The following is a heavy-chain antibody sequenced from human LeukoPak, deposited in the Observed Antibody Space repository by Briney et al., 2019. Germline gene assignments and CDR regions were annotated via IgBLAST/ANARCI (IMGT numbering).Heavy chain of an antibody. CDR1: GGTFSSYA. Sequence: ASVKVSCKASGGTFSSYAISWVRQAPGQGLEWMGRIIPILGIANYAQKFQGRVTITADKSTSTAYMELSSLRSEDTAVYYCARDRNPRPLRGYGDLDLGYWGQGTLVTVSS. CDR2: IIPILGIA. V-gene: IGHV1-69*04. J-gene: IGHJ4*02. CDR3: ARDRNPRPLRGYGDLDLGY. D-gene: IGHD4-17*01.